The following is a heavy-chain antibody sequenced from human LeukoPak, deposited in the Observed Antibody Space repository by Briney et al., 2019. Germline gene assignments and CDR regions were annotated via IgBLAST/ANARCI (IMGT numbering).Heavy chain of an antibody. CDR3: ARDPEWLVGYVFDY. Sequence: GGSLRLSCAASGFTFSSYAMHWVRQAPGKGLEWVAVISYDGSNKYYADSVKGRFTISRDNSKNTLYLQMNSLRAEDTAVYYCARDPEWLVGYVFDYWGQGTLVTVSS. D-gene: IGHD6-19*01. CDR2: ISYDGSNK. CDR1: GFTFSSYA. J-gene: IGHJ4*02. V-gene: IGHV3-30-3*01.